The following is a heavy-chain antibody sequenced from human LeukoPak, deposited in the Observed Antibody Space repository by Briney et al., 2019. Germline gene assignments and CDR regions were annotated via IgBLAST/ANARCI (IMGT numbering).Heavy chain of an antibody. Sequence: AASVKVSCKASGYTFTGYYMHWVRQAPGQGLEWMGWINPKSGATNFAQKFQGRVTMTRDTSISTSYVELSSLSADDTAVYYCARGKDSSSPGFYYYYYMDVWGKGTTVTVSS. V-gene: IGHV1-2*02. J-gene: IGHJ6*03. CDR3: ARGKDSSSPGFYYYYYMDV. D-gene: IGHD6-6*01. CDR1: GYTFTGYY. CDR2: INPKSGAT.